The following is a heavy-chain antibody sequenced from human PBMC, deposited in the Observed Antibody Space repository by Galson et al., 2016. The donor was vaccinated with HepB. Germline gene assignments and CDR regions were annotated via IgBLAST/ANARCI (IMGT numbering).Heavy chain of an antibody. CDR1: GGSISSGSISNSSYY. Sequence: SETLSLTCTVSGGSISSGSISNSSYYWGWIRQPPGKGLEWIGSIYYTGRTYYNPSLKRRVTISVDTSKNQFSLKQNSVTAADTAVYYCARLRWELSPRFDPWGQGTLVTVSS. CDR2: IYYTGRT. J-gene: IGHJ5*02. D-gene: IGHD1-26*01. CDR3: ARLRWELSPRFDP. V-gene: IGHV4-39*01.